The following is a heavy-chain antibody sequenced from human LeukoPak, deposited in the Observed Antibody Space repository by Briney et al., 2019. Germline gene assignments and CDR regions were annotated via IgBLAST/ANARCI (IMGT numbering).Heavy chain of an antibody. V-gene: IGHV4-39*01. CDR3: ARRRGFGELF. J-gene: IGHJ4*02. CDR1: GGSISSSAYH. Sequence: SETLSLTCAVSGGSISSSAYHWGWIRQPPGKGLEWIGSIHYSGSTYHNTSLKSRVTISVDTSKNQFSLKLSSVTAADTAVYYCARRRGFGELFWGQGTLVTVSS. D-gene: IGHD3-10*01. CDR2: IHYSGST.